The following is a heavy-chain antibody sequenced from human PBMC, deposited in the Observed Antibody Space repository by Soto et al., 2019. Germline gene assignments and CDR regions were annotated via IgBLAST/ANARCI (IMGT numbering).Heavy chain of an antibody. CDR2: INAGNGKT. V-gene: IGHV1-3*01. D-gene: IGHD3-22*01. Sequence: QVQLVQSGAEVKKPGASVKVSCKTSGYDSSRHAIQWVRQAPGQSLEWMGWINAGNGKTKYSQIFQGRVTFTRDTSASTAYMELSGLKSEDTGVFYCVRDKPEYYDVSCNSHVGDVFDIWGQGTMVTVSS. CDR3: VRDKPEYYDVSCNSHVGDVFDI. J-gene: IGHJ3*02. CDR1: GYDSSRHA.